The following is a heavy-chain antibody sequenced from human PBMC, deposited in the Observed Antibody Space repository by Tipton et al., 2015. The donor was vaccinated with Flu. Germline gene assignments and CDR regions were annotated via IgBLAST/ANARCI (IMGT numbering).Heavy chain of an antibody. J-gene: IGHJ6*02. Sequence: TLSLTCTVSGGSISSFYWSWIRQPPGKGLEWIGYIYYSGSTNYNPSLKSRVTISVDTSKNQFSLKLSSVTAADTAVYYCARDGGIVGVKGGMDVWPRDHGHRLL. V-gene: IGHV4-59*01. CDR1: GGSISSFY. CDR3: ARDGGIVGVKGGMDV. D-gene: IGHD1-26*01. CDR2: IYYSGST.